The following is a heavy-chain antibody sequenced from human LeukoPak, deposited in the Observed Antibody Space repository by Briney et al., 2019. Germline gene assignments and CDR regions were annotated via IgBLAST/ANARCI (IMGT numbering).Heavy chain of an antibody. CDR3: ARDHSGKWDLLSGWWFDP. V-gene: IGHV1-46*01. CDR1: GYTFSNNW. CDR2: INPNGGYT. J-gene: IGHJ5*02. Sequence: GASVKVSCKASGYTFSNNWMHWVRQAPGQGLEWEGIINPNGGYTAYAQKFQGRVTLTRDMSTTSVYMELTSLRSEDTAVYYCARDHSGKWDLLSGWWFDPWGQGTLVTVSS. D-gene: IGHD1-26*01.